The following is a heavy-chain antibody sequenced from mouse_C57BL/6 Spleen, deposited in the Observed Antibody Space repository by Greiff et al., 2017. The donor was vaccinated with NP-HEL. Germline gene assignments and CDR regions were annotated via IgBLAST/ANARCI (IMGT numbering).Heavy chain of an antibody. V-gene: IGHV10-1*01. CDR1: GFSFNTYA. CDR3: VRQGDYDALWYFDV. D-gene: IGHD2-4*01. CDR2: IRSKSNNYAT. J-gene: IGHJ1*03. Sequence: DVMLVESGGGLVQPKGSLKLSCAASGFSFNTYAMNWVRQAPGKGLEWVARIRSKSNNYATYYADSVKDRFTISRDDSESMLYLQMNNLKTEDTAMYYCVRQGDYDALWYFDVWGTGTTVTVSS.